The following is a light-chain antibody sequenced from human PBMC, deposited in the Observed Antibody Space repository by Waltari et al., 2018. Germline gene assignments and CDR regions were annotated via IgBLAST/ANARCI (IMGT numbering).Light chain of an antibody. V-gene: IGLV6-57*04. Sequence: NFMLTQPHSVSESPGKTVTISCTRSSGSIASNYVQWYQQRPGSVPTAVVYEDNQRPTAVPARFSGSIDRSSNSASLTISGLKTEDDADYYRQSYDSTNGVVFGGGTKLTVL. J-gene: IGLJ2*01. CDR3: QSYDSTNGVV. CDR2: EDN. CDR1: SGSIASNY.